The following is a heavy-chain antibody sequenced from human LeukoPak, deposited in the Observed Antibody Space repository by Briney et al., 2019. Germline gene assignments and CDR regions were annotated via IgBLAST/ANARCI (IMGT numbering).Heavy chain of an antibody. V-gene: IGHV3-23*01. Sequence: GGSLRLSCAVSGITLSNYGMSWVRQAPGKGLEWVAGIGASGGGTNYADSVKGRFTISRDNPKNTLYLQMSSLRAEDTAVYFCAKRGVVIRVILVGFHKEAYYFDSWGQEALVTVSS. D-gene: IGHD3-10*01. CDR1: GITLSNYG. CDR3: AKRGVVIRVILVGFHKEAYYFDS. CDR2: IGASGGGT. J-gene: IGHJ4*02.